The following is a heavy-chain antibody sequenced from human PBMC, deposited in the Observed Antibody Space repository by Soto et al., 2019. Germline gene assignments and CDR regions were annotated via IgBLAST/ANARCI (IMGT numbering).Heavy chain of an antibody. CDR2: IYSAGST. D-gene: IGHD6-25*01. J-gene: IGHJ4*02. Sequence: GGSLRLSCAASGFTVSISYMSWVRQAPGKGLEWVSVIYSAGSTYYADPVKGRFTISRDNSKNTLFLQMNSLRAEDTAIYYCARSGYGRFDYWGQGTLVTVSS. CDR1: GFTVSISY. CDR3: ARSGYGRFDY. V-gene: IGHV3-66*01.